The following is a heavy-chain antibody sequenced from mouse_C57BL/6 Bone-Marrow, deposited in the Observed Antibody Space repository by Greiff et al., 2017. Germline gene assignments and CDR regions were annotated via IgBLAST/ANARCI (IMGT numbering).Heavy chain of an antibody. J-gene: IGHJ2*01. V-gene: IGHV14-4*01. CDR3: TSYYGPDY. D-gene: IGHD1-1*01. CDR1: GFNIKDDY. Sequence: VQLKQSGAELVRPGASVKLSCTASGFNIKDDYMHWVKQRPEQGLEWIGWIDPENGDTEYASKFQGKATITADTSSNTAYLKLSSLTSEDTAVYYCTSYYGPDYWGQGTTLTVSS. CDR2: IDPENGDT.